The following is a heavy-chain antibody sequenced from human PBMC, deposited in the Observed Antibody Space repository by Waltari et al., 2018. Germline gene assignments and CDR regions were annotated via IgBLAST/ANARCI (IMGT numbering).Heavy chain of an antibody. J-gene: IGHJ6*02. V-gene: IGHV3-48*03. CDR1: GFTFSSYE. Sequence: EVQLVESGGGLVQPGGSLRLSCAASGFTFSSYEMNWVRQAPGKGLEWVSYISSSGSTIYYADSVKGRCTISRDNAKNSLYLQMNSLRAEDTAVYYCARRRYYDFWSGYYYGMDVWGQGTTVTVSS. D-gene: IGHD3-3*01. CDR3: ARRRYYDFWSGYYYGMDV. CDR2: ISSSGSTI.